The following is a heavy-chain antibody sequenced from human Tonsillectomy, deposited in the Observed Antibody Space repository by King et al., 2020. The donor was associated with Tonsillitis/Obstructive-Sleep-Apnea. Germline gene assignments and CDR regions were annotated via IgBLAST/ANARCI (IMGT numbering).Heavy chain of an antibody. D-gene: IGHD3-3*01. Sequence: QLVQSGAEVKKSGASVKVSCEASGYTFTNYYMHWVRQAPGQGLEWMGIINPSSDTTTYAQKFQGRVTMTTDTSTSTVYMKVSSLRSVDTAVYYCARGSYHDFLSGYFNYWGQGTLVTVSA. CDR3: ARGSYHDFLSGYFNY. CDR2: INPSSDTT. J-gene: IGHJ4*02. V-gene: IGHV1-46*01. CDR1: GYTFTNYY.